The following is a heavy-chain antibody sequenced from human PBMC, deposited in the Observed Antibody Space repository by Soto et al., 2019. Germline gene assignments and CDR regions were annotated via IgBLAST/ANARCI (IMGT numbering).Heavy chain of an antibody. CDR1: GFTFSSYE. J-gene: IGHJ4*02. CDR3: ASANDYFDY. CDR2: ISSSGSTI. Sequence: GGSLRLSCAASGFTFSSYEMNWVRQAPGKGLEWVSYISSSGSTIYYADSVKGRFTISRDDAKNSLYLQMNSLRAEDTAVYYCASANDYFDYWGQGTLVTVSS. V-gene: IGHV3-48*03.